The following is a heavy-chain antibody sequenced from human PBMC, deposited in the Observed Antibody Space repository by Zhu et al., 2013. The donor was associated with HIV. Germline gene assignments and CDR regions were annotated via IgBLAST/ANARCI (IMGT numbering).Heavy chain of an antibody. CDR2: IIPIFGTR. Sequence: QVQLVQSGAEVKKPGASVKVSCKASGYTFTGYYMHWVRQAPGQGLEWMGWIIPIFGTRQTTHSNVPRAESRITADKSTSTAYMDLSRLTSDDTAIYYCARDASGGPXNWYFDFWGRGSLVTVSS. V-gene: IGHV1-69*06. D-gene: IGHD3-10*01. CDR3: ARDASGGPXNWYFDF. J-gene: IGHJ2*01. CDR1: GYTFTGYY.